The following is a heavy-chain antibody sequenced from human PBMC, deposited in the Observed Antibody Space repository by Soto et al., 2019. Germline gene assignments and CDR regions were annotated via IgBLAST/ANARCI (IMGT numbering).Heavy chain of an antibody. CDR1: GFTFSSYG. D-gene: IGHD6-13*01. CDR3: ARDYSSSCIR. J-gene: IGHJ4*02. V-gene: IGHV3-33*01. Sequence: QVQLVESGGGVVQPGRSLRLSCAASGFTFSSYGMHWVRQAPGKGLEWVAVIWYDGSNKYYADSVKGRFTISRDNSKNTLYLQMNSLRAEDTAVYYCARDYSSSCIRWGQGTLVTVSS. CDR2: IWYDGSNK.